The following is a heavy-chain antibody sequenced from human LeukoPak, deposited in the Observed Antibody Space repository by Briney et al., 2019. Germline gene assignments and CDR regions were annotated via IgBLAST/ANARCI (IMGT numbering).Heavy chain of an antibody. D-gene: IGHD3-10*01. CDR1: GYTFTHYY. Sequence: GASVTVSFTSSGYTFTHYYMHWVRQAPGQGLEWMGWINPSSGGTSYGQKFKGRVTVTSDTSVSTAYLELTSLGPDDTAVYYCARERVVRGAFFDYWGQGTLVTVSS. CDR3: ARERVVRGAFFDY. CDR2: INPSSGGT. J-gene: IGHJ4*02. V-gene: IGHV1-2*02.